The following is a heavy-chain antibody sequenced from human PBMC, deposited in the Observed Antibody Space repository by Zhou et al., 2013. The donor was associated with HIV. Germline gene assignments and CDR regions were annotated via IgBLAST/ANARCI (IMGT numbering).Heavy chain of an antibody. D-gene: IGHD3-3*01. CDR3: ARAFNVRRLLEPARRRGVFDL. CDR2: INIRGGT. Sequence: QVQLQESGPGLAKPSETLSLSCSVSGDSMTNYDWNWIRQAAGKGLQWIGRINIRGGTNYNPSLESRITMSVDPSKNQFSLRLTSLTAADTAIYYCARAFNVRRLLEPARRRGVFDLWGQGTPVIVSS. V-gene: IGHV4-4*07. J-gene: IGHJ3*01. CDR1: GDSMTNYD.